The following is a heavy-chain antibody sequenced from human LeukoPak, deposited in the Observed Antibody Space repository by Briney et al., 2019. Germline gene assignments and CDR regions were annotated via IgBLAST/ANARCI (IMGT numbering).Heavy chain of an antibody. V-gene: IGHV4-59*08. CDR1: GGSISSYY. CDR2: IYYSGST. D-gene: IGHD6-13*01. CDR3: ARSVRSSLDY. J-gene: IGHJ4*02. Sequence: SETLPLTCTVSGGSISSYYWSWIRQPPGKGLEWIGYIYYSGSTNYNPSLKSRVTISVDTSKNQFSLKLSSVTAADTAVYYCARSVRSSLDYWGQGTLVTVSS.